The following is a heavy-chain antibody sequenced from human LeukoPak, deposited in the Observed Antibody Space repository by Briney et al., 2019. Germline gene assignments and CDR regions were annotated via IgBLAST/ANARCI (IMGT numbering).Heavy chain of an antibody. Sequence: SGGALRLSCAAAGFPFISYAMRWGRRAPGEGLEGGSAIIGSGGSTYYADSVKGGFTISRHNPENTLSLQMHSLSAEDTAVYYCAKDDTPMIVVVITTFSYWGQGTLVTVSS. V-gene: IGHV3-23*01. CDR3: AKDDTPMIVVVITTFSY. CDR2: IIGSGGST. D-gene: IGHD3-22*01. CDR1: GFPFISYA. J-gene: IGHJ4*02.